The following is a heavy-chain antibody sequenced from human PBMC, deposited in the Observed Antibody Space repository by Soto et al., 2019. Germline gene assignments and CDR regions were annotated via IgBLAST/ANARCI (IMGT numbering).Heavy chain of an antibody. V-gene: IGHV4-31*03. D-gene: IGHD3-3*01. CDR2: IYYSGST. CDR1: GGSISSGGYY. J-gene: IGHJ6*03. CDR3: ACYPYYDFWSGYQGPNSYYYYYMDV. Sequence: PSETLSLTCTVSGGSISSGGYYWSWIRQHPGKGLEWIGYIYYSGSTYYNPSLKSRVTISVDTSKNQFSLKLSSVTAADTAVYYCACYPYYDFWSGYQGPNSYYYYYMDVWGKGTTVTVSS.